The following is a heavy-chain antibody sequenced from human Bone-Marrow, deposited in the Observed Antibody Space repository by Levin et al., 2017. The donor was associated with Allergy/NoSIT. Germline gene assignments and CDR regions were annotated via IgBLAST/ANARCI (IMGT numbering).Heavy chain of an antibody. D-gene: IGHD3-3*02. Sequence: HAGGSLRLSCAASGFTFSNFAMSWVRQAPGKGLEWVSLISGGGTNTYYANSVKGRFTITRDNSQNTLYLQMNSLRAEDTAVYYCAKYAYLEWFLSGGGFDPWGQGSLVTVSS. CDR2: ISGGGTNT. CDR3: AKYAYLEWFLSGGGFDP. V-gene: IGHV3-23*01. CDR1: GFTFSNFA. J-gene: IGHJ5*02.